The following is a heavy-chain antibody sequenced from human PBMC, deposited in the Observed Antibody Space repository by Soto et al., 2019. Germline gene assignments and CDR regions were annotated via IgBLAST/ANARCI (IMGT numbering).Heavy chain of an antibody. J-gene: IGHJ5*02. CDR3: ARGFPLWFDP. D-gene: IGHD3-16*02. CDR1: GCTFTRSG. CDR2: ISSYNGNT. Sequence: ASVKVSCKASGCTFTRSGISWVRQAPGQGPEWMGWISSYNGNTNYAQTFQGRVTITTDTSTSTAYMELSSLRSDDTAVYYCARGFPLWFDPWGQGTLVTVSS. V-gene: IGHV1-18*01.